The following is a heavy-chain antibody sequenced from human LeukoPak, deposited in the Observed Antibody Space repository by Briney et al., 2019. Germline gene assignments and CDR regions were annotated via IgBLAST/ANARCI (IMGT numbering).Heavy chain of an antibody. V-gene: IGHV3-48*01. D-gene: IGHD5-18*01. CDR2: ISGSSSIK. J-gene: IGHJ4*02. Sequence: QPGGSLRLSCAASGFTFSSYAMSWVRQAPGKGLEWLSYISGSSSIKYYADSVKGRFTISRDNAKSSLYLQMNSLRAEDTAVYYCVRVDTAMGSGHSDYWGQGTLVTVSS. CDR3: VRVDTAMGSGHSDY. CDR1: GFTFSSYA.